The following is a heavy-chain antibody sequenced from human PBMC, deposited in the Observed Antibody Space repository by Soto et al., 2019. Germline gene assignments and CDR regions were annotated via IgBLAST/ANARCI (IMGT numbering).Heavy chain of an antibody. CDR2: TFYTGTT. Sequence: SETLSLTCSVSGDSISSGPYYWTWIRQHPGKGLEWIGNTFYTGTTNYNPSLKSRISISVDTSKNQFSLKLASVTAADTAIYYCARDPGYSYGHTTTYYGMDVWGQGTTVTV. CDR1: GDSISSGPYY. CDR3: ARDPGYSYGHTTTYYGMDV. D-gene: IGHD5-18*01. V-gene: IGHV4-31*03. J-gene: IGHJ6*02.